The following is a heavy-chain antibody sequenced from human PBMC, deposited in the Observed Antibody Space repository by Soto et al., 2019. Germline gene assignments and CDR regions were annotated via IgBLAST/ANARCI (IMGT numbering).Heavy chain of an antibody. V-gene: IGHV1-69*01. CDR2: IVPVFGTP. CDR1: GGSFPSDT. D-gene: IGHD3-22*01. Sequence: QVQLMQAGAEVKKPGSSVKVSCKASGGSFPSDTISWVRQAPGQGREWLGGIVPVFGTPNHAQKFQGRVTISADGSTHTAYMELTGLRPEDTAVYYCTRPSSGYYHDAFDIWGQGTLVTVSS. CDR3: TRPSSGYYHDAFDI. J-gene: IGHJ3*02.